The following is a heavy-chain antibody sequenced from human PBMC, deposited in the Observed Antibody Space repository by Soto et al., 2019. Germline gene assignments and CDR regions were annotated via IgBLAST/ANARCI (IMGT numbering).Heavy chain of an antibody. CDR1: GFTFRSYA. CDR2: ISNDGNNN. J-gene: IGHJ4*02. D-gene: IGHD5-12*01. CDR3: SRFVGYGGSEYYFDN. V-gene: IGHV3-30-3*02. Sequence: QVQPVESGGGVVQPGRSLRLSCVVSGFTFRSYAMHWVRQAPGKGLEWVAVISNDGNNNYHADSVKGRFTISRDNYKNTLYLHMDSLRAEDTALSYCSRFVGYGGSEYYFDNWGQGIQVIVST.